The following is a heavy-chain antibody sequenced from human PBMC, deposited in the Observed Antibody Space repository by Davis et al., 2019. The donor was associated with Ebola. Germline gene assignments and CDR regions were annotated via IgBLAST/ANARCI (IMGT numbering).Heavy chain of an antibody. D-gene: IGHD1-7*01. Sequence: GESLKISCAASGFTFSSYWMSWVRQAPGKGLEWVANIKQDGSEKYYVDSVKGRFTISRDNAKNSLYLQMNSLRAEDTAVYYCAGVLWNYFLGYWGQGTLVTVSS. CDR3: AGVLWNYFLGY. V-gene: IGHV3-7*01. J-gene: IGHJ4*02. CDR1: GFTFSSYW. CDR2: IKQDGSEK.